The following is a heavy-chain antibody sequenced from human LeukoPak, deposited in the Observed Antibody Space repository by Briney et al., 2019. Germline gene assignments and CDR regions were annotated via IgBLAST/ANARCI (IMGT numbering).Heavy chain of an antibody. CDR3: AREGQQWFHSAFDI. Sequence: SETLSLTCSVSGGSISSYYWSWIRQPPGKGQEWIGYIYYTGSTNYNPSLKSRVTIGLDTSKNQLSLKLISVTAADTAVYYCAREGQQWFHSAFDIWGQGKMVTVSS. D-gene: IGHD5-18*01. CDR1: GGSISSYY. CDR2: IYYTGST. V-gene: IGHV4-59*01. J-gene: IGHJ3*02.